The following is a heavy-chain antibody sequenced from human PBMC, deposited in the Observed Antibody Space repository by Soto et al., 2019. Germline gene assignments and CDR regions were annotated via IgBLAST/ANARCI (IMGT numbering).Heavy chain of an antibody. Sequence: QVHLVQSGAEVKKPEASVKVSCKGSGYAFTTYGITWVRQAPGQGLEWMGWISAHNGNTNYAQKLQGRVTVTRDTSTSTAYMELRSLRSDDTAVYYCARGRYGDYWGQGALVTVSS. J-gene: IGHJ4*02. CDR2: ISAHNGNT. V-gene: IGHV1-18*01. D-gene: IGHD1-1*01. CDR1: GYAFTTYG. CDR3: ARGRYGDY.